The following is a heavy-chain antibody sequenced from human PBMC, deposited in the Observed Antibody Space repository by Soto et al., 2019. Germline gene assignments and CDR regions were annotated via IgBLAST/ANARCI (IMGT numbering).Heavy chain of an antibody. V-gene: IGHV1-2*02. CDR3: ASPDPGARFDP. CDR2: IKPNNGAT. Sequence: QVQLVQSGAEVKKHGASVKVSCKAPRYIFTAYFMHWVRQAPGQGLEWMGWIKPNNGATHYGLSLQGRFTMTRDTSNSTANMELSSLRSDDTAVYSCASPDPGARFDPWGQGTLVIVSS. J-gene: IGHJ5*02. CDR1: RYIFTAYF.